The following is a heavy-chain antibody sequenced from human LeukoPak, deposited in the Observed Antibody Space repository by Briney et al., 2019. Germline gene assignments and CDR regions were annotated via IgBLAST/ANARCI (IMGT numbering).Heavy chain of an antibody. J-gene: IGHJ4*02. Sequence: PSQTLSLTCAVSGGSISSGGYSWSWIRQPPGKGLEWIGYIYHSGSTYYNPSLKSRVTISVDRSKNQFSPKLSSVTAADTAVYYCARGRRSGYYYLDYWGQGTLVTVSS. V-gene: IGHV4-30-2*01. CDR2: IYHSGST. D-gene: IGHD3-22*01. CDR3: ARGRRSGYYYLDY. CDR1: GGSISSGGYS.